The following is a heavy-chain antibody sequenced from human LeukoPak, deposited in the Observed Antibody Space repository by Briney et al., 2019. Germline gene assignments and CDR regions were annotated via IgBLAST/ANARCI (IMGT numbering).Heavy chain of an antibody. D-gene: IGHD2-2*01. J-gene: IGHJ6*03. CDR2: ISGSGGST. CDR1: GFTFSSYA. Sequence: GGSLRLSCAASGFTFSSYAMSWVRQAPGKGLEWVSAISGSGGSTYYADSVKGRFTISRDNSKNTLYLQMNSLRAEDTAVYYCARRDIVVVPAAMEGIYYYYYYMDVWGKGTTVTISS. V-gene: IGHV3-23*01. CDR3: ARRDIVVVPAAMEGIYYYYYYMDV.